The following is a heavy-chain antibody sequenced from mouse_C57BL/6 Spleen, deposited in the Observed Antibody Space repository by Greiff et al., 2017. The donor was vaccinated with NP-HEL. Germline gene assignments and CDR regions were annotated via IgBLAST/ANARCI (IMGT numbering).Heavy chain of an antibody. CDR3: ARGGTFDEGFAY. CDR1: GYSITSGYD. J-gene: IGHJ3*01. CDR2: ISYSGST. D-gene: IGHD3-3*01. Sequence: EVQLVESGPGIVKPSQSLSLTCTVTGYSITSGYDWHWIRHFPGNKLEWMGYISYSGSTNYNPSLKSRISITHDTSKNHFFLKLNSVTTEDTATYYCARGGTFDEGFAYWGQGTLVTVSA. V-gene: IGHV3-1*01.